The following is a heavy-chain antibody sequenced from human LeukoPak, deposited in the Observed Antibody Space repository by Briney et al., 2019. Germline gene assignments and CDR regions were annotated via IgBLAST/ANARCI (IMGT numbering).Heavy chain of an antibody. CDR2: IYTSGST. J-gene: IGHJ6*03. CDR3: ARVTIAAAGYYYMDV. Sequence: SQTLSLTCTVSGGSISSGSYYWSWIRQPAGKGLEWIGRIYTSGSTNYNPSLKSRVTISVDTSTNQFSLKLSSVTAADTAVYYCARVTIAAAGYYYMDVWGKGTTVTVSS. CDR1: GGSISSGSYY. D-gene: IGHD6-13*01. V-gene: IGHV4-61*02.